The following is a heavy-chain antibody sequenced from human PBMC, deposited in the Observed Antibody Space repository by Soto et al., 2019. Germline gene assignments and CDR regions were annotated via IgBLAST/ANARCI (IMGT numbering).Heavy chain of an antibody. CDR3: ARGRNDFWSGYYHWDY. V-gene: IGHV4-34*01. Sequence: SETLSLTCAVYGGSFSGYYWSWIRQPPGKGLEWIGEINHSGSTNYNPSLKSRVTISVDTSKNQFSLKLSSVTAADTAVYYCARGRNDFWSGYYHWDYWGQGTLVTVSS. CDR2: INHSGST. D-gene: IGHD3-3*01. J-gene: IGHJ4*02. CDR1: GGSFSGYY.